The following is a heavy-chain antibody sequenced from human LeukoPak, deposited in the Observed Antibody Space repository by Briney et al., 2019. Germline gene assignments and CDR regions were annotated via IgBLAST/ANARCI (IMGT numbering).Heavy chain of an antibody. V-gene: IGHV4-59*08. CDR3: ARADWLLDAFDI. CDR1: GGSISSYY. CDR2: IYYSGST. D-gene: IGHD3-9*01. Sequence: SETLSLTCTVSGGSISSYYGSWIRQPPGKGLEWVGSIYYSGSTNYNPSLKSRVTISVDTSKNQFSLKLSSVTAADTAVYYCARADWLLDAFDIWGQGTMVTVSS. J-gene: IGHJ3*02.